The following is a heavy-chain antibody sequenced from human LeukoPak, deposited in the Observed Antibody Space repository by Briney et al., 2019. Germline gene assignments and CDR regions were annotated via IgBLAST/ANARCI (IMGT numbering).Heavy chain of an antibody. D-gene: IGHD6-6*01. J-gene: IGHJ4*02. CDR3: ARDSNLEYSSSRGLGR. V-gene: IGHV4-4*07. CDR2: IYASGST. Sequence: SETLSLTCNVSGGSISSYWSWIRQPAGKGLEWIGRIYASGSTYYNPSLKSRVTMSVDTSKNHFSLRLTTVTAADTAVYYCARDSNLEYSSSRGLGRWGQGTLVTVSS. CDR1: GGSISSY.